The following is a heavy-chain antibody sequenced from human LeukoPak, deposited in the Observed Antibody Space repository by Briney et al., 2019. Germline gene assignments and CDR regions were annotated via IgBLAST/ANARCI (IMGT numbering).Heavy chain of an antibody. D-gene: IGHD1-14*01. CDR1: GYTVTNFG. J-gene: IGHJ4*02. V-gene: IGHV1-18*01. CDR3: ARDIHPGLTDLASCCFDY. CDR2: VSTYNGNT. Sequence: ASVKVSCKASGYTVTNFGLTWVRQAPGQGLEWMGWVSTYNGNTDYAQKFRGRITIATDTSTSTAYMELRSLTSDDPAVYYCARDIHPGLTDLASCCFDYWGQGTLVTVSS.